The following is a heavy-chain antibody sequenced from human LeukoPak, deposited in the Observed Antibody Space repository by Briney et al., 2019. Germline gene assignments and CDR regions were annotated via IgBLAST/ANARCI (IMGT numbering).Heavy chain of an antibody. J-gene: IGHJ6*03. CDR1: GGTFSSYA. CDR3: ARGGGAYCGGDCYSRGQTYYYYYYYMDV. CDR2: IIPIFGTA. D-gene: IGHD2-21*02. V-gene: IGHV1-69*06. Sequence: ASVKVSCKASGGTFSSYAISWVRQAPGQGLEWMGGIIPIFGTANYAQKFQGRVTITADKSTSTAYMELSSLRSEDTAVYYCARGGGAYCGGDCYSRGQTYYYYYYYMDVWGKGTTVTVSS.